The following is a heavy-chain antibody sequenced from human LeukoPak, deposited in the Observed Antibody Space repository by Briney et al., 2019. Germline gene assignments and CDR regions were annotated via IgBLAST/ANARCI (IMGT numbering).Heavy chain of an antibody. CDR3: ARRGEAMDPFDY. D-gene: IGHD5-18*01. CDR1: GDNFPTYW. V-gene: IGHV5-51*01. J-gene: IGHJ4*02. CDR2: IYPGDSDT. Sequence: GESLKISCKGSGDNFPTYWIAWVRQMPGKGLEWMGIIYPGDSDTRYSPSFQGQVTISADKSINTAYLQWSSLKASDTAIYYCARRGEAMDPFDYWGQGTLVTVSS.